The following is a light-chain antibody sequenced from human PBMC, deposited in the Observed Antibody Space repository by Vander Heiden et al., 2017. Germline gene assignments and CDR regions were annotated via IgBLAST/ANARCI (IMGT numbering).Light chain of an antibody. CDR3: HHYGASPYT. V-gene: IGKV3-20*01. J-gene: IGKJ2*01. CDR2: GVS. Sequence: EMLLTQSPGTLSLSPGERATLSCRASQSVSDNQLAWYQQKPGQAPRLLMNGVSNRATGIPDRFSGSGSGTDFTLIISRLEPEDFAVYFCHHYGASPYTFGQGTKLEIK. CDR1: QSVSDNQ.